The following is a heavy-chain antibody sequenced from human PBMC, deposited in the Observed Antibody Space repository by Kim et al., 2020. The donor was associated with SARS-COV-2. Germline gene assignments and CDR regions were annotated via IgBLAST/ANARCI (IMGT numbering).Heavy chain of an antibody. J-gene: IGHJ4*02. CDR1: GGSISSSSYY. CDR3: ARTQGPAPLDY. V-gene: IGHV4-39*01. CDR2: IYYSGST. Sequence: SETLSLTCTVSGGSISSSSYYWGWIRQPPGKGLEWIGSIYYSGSTYYNPSLKSRVTISVDTSKNQFSLKLSSVTAADTAVYYCARTQGPAPLDYWGQGTLVTVSS.